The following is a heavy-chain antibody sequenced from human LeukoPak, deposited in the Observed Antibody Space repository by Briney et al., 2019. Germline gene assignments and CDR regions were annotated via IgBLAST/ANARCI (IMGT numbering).Heavy chain of an antibody. D-gene: IGHD3-9*01. Sequence: SVKVSCKASGGTFSSYAISWVRQAPGQGLEWMGGIIPIFGTANYAQKFQGRVTITTDESTSTAYMERSSLRSEDTAVYYCARGSRSIYDILTGPLDYWGQGTLVTASS. V-gene: IGHV1-69*05. CDR1: GGTFSSYA. CDR3: ARGSRSIYDILTGPLDY. CDR2: IIPIFGTA. J-gene: IGHJ4*02.